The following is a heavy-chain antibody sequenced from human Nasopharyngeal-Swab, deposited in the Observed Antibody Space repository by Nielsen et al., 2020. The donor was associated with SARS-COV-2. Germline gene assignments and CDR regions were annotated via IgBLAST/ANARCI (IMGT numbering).Heavy chain of an antibody. V-gene: IGHV3-74*01. Sequence: GESLKISCAASGFIFSNHWIHWVRQAPGKGLVWVSRINSNGVVTGYADSVKGRFTVSRDNAKNTLYLQMSNVTVKDTGVYYCAREYGSGYSSNFDSWGQGTLVTVSS. CDR2: INSNGVVT. D-gene: IGHD3-3*01. CDR3: AREYGSGYSSNFDS. CDR1: GFIFSNHW. J-gene: IGHJ4*02.